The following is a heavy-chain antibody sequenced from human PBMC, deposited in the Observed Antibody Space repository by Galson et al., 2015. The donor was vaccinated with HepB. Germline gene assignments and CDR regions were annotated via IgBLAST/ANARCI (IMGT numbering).Heavy chain of an antibody. V-gene: IGHV1-69*10. CDR3: ARAVGELGSGHYEDAY. D-gene: IGHD3-10*01. Sequence: SVKVSCKASGDFFGSYSISWVRQAPGQGLEWMGRIIPILDITDYAQKFQGRVNITADESTTTAYMEMSSLTSEDTAVFYCARAVGELGSGHYEDAYWGQGTLVTVSS. CDR2: IIPILDIT. CDR1: GDFFGSYS. J-gene: IGHJ4*02.